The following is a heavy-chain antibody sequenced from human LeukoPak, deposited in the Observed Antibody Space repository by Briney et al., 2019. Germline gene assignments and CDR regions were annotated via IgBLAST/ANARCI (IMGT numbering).Heavy chain of an antibody. V-gene: IGHV3-23*01. J-gene: IGHJ6*02. CDR1: GFIFSSYA. CDR3: AKARDGYNYPYYYGMDV. CDR2: ISADGGST. Sequence: GGSLRLSCSASGFIFSSYAVSWVRQVPGKGLQWVSAISADGGSTHCADSVKGRFTISRDNSKNTLYLQMNNLRAEDTAVYYCAKARDGYNYPYYYGMDVWGQGTTVTVSS. D-gene: IGHD5-24*01.